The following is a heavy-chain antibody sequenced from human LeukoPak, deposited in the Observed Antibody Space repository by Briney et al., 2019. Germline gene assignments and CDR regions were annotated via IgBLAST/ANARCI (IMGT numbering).Heavy chain of an antibody. V-gene: IGHV4-59*01. D-gene: IGHD6-13*01. CDR1: GGSISNYY. J-gene: IGHJ5*02. CDR3: ARAAEAYSSNRYTLSWFDP. CDR2: IYYSGST. Sequence: SETLSLTRTVSGGSISNYYWSWIRQPPGKGLEWIGYIYYSGSTNYNPSLKSRVTISQDTAKSQFSLKLRSVTAADTAVYYCARAAEAYSSNRYTLSWFDPWGQGILVTVSS.